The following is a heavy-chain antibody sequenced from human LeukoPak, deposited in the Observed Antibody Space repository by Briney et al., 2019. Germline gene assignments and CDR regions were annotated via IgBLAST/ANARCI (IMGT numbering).Heavy chain of an antibody. V-gene: IGHV4-4*07. J-gene: IGHJ3*02. CDR3: ARYDYYDSSGLPLDAFDI. CDR1: GSSISSYY. Sequence: SETLSLICTVAGSSISSYYWSWIRQPAGNGLEWIGRIYTSGSTNYNPSLKSRVTISVDKSKNQFSLKLSSVTAADTAVYYCARYDYYDSSGLPLDAFDIWGQGAMVTVSS. D-gene: IGHD3-22*01. CDR2: IYTSGST.